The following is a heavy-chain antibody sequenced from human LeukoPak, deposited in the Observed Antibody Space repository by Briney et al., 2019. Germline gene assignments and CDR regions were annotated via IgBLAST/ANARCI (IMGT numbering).Heavy chain of an antibody. V-gene: IGHV1-69*13. D-gene: IGHD2-2*01. CDR3: ARDGSYRVVVPAAIDFYYYMDV. CDR2: IIPIFGTA. Sequence: ASVKVSCKASGGTFSSYAIIWVRQAPGQGLEWMGGIIPIFGTANYAQKFQGRVTITADESTSTAYMELSSLRSEDTAVYYCARDGSYRVVVPAAIDFYYYMDVWGKGTTVTVSS. CDR1: GGTFSSYA. J-gene: IGHJ6*03.